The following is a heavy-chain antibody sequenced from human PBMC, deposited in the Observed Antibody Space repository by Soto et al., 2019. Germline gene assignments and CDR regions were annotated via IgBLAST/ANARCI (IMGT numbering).Heavy chain of an antibody. CDR2: MNPNSGNT. CDR1: GYTFTSYD. J-gene: IGHJ6*04. Sequence: ASVKVSCKASGYTFTSYDINWVRQATGQGLEWMGWMNPNSGNTGYAQKFQGRVTMTRNTSISTAYMELSRLRSDDTAVYYCARGVGGCFTFFGVVGPYYVMDVWGKGTTVPVSS. V-gene: IGHV1-8*01. D-gene: IGHD3-3*01. CDR3: ARGVGGCFTFFGVVGPYYVMDV.